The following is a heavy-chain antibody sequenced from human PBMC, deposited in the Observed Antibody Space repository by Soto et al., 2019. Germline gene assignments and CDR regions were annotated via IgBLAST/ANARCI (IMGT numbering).Heavy chain of an antibody. CDR1: GGSFSGYY. CDR3: ARHQWEVGSSSYNWFDP. D-gene: IGHD1-26*01. V-gene: IGHV4-34*01. J-gene: IGHJ5*02. Sequence: SETLSLTCAVYGGSFSGYYWSWIRQPPGKGLEWIGEINHSGSTNYNPSLKSRVTISVDTSKDQFSLKLSSVTAADTAVYYCARHQWEVGSSSYNWFDPWGQGTLVTVSS. CDR2: INHSGST.